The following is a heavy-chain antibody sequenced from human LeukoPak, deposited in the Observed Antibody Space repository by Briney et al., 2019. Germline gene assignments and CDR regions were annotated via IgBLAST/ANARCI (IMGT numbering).Heavy chain of an antibody. CDR2: IYKSGSA. CDR1: GGSISSSSYY. V-gene: IGHV4-39*01. D-gene: IGHD6-13*01. J-gene: IGHJ4*02. Sequence: PSETLSLTCTVPGGSISSSSYYWGWIRQPPGKGLEWVGSIYKSGSAYYNPSLKSRVTISVDTSKNQFSLKLNSVTAADMAVYYCARGFDSSSWSPFDYWGQGTLVTVSS. CDR3: ARGFDSSSWSPFDY.